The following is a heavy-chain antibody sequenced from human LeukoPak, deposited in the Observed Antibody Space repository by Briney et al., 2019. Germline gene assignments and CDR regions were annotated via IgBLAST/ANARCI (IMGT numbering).Heavy chain of an antibody. Sequence: PSETLSLTCTVSGGSISSYYWSWIRQPPGKGLEWIGYIYYSGSTNYNPSLKSRVTISVDTSKNQFSLKLSSVTAADTAVYYCARERPWLDPWGQGTLVTVSS. V-gene: IGHV4-59*01. J-gene: IGHJ5*02. CDR3: ARERPWLDP. CDR2: IYYSGST. CDR1: GGSISSYY.